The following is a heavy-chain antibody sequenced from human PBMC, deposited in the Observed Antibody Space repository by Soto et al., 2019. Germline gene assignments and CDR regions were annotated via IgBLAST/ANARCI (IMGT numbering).Heavy chain of an antibody. Sequence: QVLLQESGPGLVQPSGTLSLSCVVSGVSIGSNYYWGWVRQPPGKGPEWLGDMSHIGSVNYNPSLKSRVTISMDKSQNQFSLKLDSMTAADTAVYYCARSLGWYAVDYWGQGTLVIVSS. V-gene: IGHV4-4*02. CDR2: MSHIGSV. D-gene: IGHD6-19*01. CDR3: ARSLGWYAVDY. CDR1: GVSIGSNYY. J-gene: IGHJ4*02.